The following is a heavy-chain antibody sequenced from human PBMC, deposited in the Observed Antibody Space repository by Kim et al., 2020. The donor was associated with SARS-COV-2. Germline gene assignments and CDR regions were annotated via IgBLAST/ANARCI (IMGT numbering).Heavy chain of an antibody. V-gene: IGHV3-11*06. CDR3: AREGIYYDSSGYYYAFDY. J-gene: IGHJ4*02. D-gene: IGHD3-22*01. Sequence: KGRFTISRDNAKNSLYLQMNSLRAEDTAVYYCAREGIYYDSSGYYYAFDYWGQGTLVTVSS.